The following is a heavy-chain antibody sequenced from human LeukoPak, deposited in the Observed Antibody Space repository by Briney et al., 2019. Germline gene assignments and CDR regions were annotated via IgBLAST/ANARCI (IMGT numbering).Heavy chain of an antibody. J-gene: IGHJ4*02. CDR1: GASMGSNW. D-gene: IGHD3-22*01. V-gene: IGHV4-4*02. CDR2: IFHTGST. CDR3: VRNGYYSVDF. Sequence: SETLSLTCAASGASMGSNWWSWVRQSAGKGLEWIGEIFHTGSTNYNPSLMSRVTISIDQSKSQFSLKLTSVTAADTAVYYCVRNGYYSVDFWGQGTLVTVSS.